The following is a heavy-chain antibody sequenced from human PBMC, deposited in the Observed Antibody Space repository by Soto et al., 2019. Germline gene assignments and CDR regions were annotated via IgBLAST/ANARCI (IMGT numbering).Heavy chain of an antibody. V-gene: IGHV3-23*01. CDR2: ISAGGGSP. CDR1: GYNFSTYA. J-gene: IGHJ5*02. CDR3: VKHAEYQLVSWFDP. Sequence: EVQLLESGGGLVQPWGSLRLSCAASGYNFSTYAMSWVRQAPGKGLEWVSGISAGGGSPFIADSVKGRFIISRDNAKDTLYLPMNSLTGEDTAIYYCVKHAEYQLVSWFDPWGQGTLVTVSS. D-gene: IGHD6-6*01.